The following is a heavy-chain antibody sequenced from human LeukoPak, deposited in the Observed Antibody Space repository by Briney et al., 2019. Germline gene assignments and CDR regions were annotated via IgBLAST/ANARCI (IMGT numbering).Heavy chain of an antibody. Sequence: KPSETLSLTCTVSGGSISSNSYYWGWIRQPPGKGLEWIGSIYYSGSTYYNPSLKSRVTISVDTSKNQFSLKLSSVTAADTAVYYCARRYCSGGSCYSDNWFDPWGQGTLVTVSS. V-gene: IGHV4-39*01. CDR3: ARRYCSGGSCYSDNWFDP. J-gene: IGHJ5*02. CDR1: GGSISSNSYY. CDR2: IYYSGST. D-gene: IGHD2-15*01.